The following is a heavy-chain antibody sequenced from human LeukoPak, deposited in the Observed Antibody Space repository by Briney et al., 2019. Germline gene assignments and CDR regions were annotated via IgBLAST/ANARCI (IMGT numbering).Heavy chain of an antibody. Sequence: ASVKVSCKASGYTFTSYDINWVRQATGQGLEWMGWMNPNSGNTGYAQKFQGRVTMTRNTSISTAYMELSSLRAEDTAVYYCAKDVDPFGSGSYVEGFDYWGQGTLVTVSS. V-gene: IGHV1-8*01. CDR1: GYTFTSYD. CDR3: AKDVDPFGSGSYVEGFDY. D-gene: IGHD3-10*01. CDR2: MNPNSGNT. J-gene: IGHJ4*02.